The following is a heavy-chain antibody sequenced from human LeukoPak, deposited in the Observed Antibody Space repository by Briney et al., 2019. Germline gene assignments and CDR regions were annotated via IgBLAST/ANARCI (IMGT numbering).Heavy chain of an antibody. J-gene: IGHJ4*02. D-gene: IGHD6-13*01. V-gene: IGHV4-31*03. Sequence: SETLSLTCTVSGGSISSGGYYWSWIRQHPGKGLGWIGYVYYSGSTYYNPSLKSRVTISVDTSKNQFSLKLSSVTAADTAVYYCALEGGAAAGFDYWGQGTLVTVSS. CDR1: GGSISSGGYY. CDR2: VYYSGST. CDR3: ALEGGAAAGFDY.